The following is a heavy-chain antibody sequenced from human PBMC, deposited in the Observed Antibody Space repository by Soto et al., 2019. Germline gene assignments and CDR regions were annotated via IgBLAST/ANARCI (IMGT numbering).Heavy chain of an antibody. CDR3: ARALTGVPKGAFDI. Sequence: GGSLRLSCAASGFTFSSYSMNWVRQAPGKGLEWVSSISSSSSYIYYADSVKGRFTISRDNAKNSLYLQMNSLRAKDTAVYYCARALTGVPKGAFDIWGQGTMVTVSS. D-gene: IGHD7-27*01. J-gene: IGHJ3*02. CDR1: GFTFSSYS. CDR2: ISSSSSYI. V-gene: IGHV3-21*01.